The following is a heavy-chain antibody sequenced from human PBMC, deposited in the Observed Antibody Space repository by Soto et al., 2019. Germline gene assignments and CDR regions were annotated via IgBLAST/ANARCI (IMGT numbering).Heavy chain of an antibody. V-gene: IGHV5-10-1*01. D-gene: IGHD1-26*01. Sequence: PGESLKISCKGSGYSFAGYWIGWVRQMPGKGLEWMGRIDPSDSYTNYSPSFQGHVTISADKSISTAYLQWSSLKASDTAMYYCATFLTVGATDPYFDYWGQGTLVTVSS. J-gene: IGHJ4*02. CDR2: IDPSDSYT. CDR3: ATFLTVGATDPYFDY. CDR1: GYSFAGYW.